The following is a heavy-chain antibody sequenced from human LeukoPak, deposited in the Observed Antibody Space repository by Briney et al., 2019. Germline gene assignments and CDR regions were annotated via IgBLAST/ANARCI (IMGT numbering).Heavy chain of an antibody. CDR1: GYIFSNFF. Sequence: ASVKVSCKASGYIFSNFFSSYGITWVRQAPGQGLEWMGIINPSGGSTSYAQKFQGRVTMTRDTSTSTVYMELSSLRSEDTAVYYCARDRGWREAFDYWGQGTLVTVSS. V-gene: IGHV1-46*01. J-gene: IGHJ4*02. D-gene: IGHD6-19*01. CDR3: ARDRGWREAFDY. CDR2: INPSGGST.